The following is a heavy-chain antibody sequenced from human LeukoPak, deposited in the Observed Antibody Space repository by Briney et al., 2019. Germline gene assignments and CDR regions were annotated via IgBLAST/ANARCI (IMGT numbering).Heavy chain of an antibody. CDR1: GSTFSSYA. J-gene: IGHJ4*02. D-gene: IGHD1-26*01. CDR3: ARTYSGSYYDYFDY. Sequence: PGRSLRLSCAASGSTFSSYAMHWVRQAPGKGLEWVAVISYDGSNKYYADSVKGRFTISRDNSKNTLYLQMNSLRAEDTAVYYCARTYSGSYYDYFDYWGQGTLVTVSS. V-gene: IGHV3-30-3*01. CDR2: ISYDGSNK.